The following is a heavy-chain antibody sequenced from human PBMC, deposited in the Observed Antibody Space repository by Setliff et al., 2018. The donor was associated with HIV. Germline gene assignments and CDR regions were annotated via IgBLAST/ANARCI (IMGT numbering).Heavy chain of an antibody. CDR1: GFTFGDYT. CDR3: ARGSGSY. Sequence: QSGGSLRLSCTVSGFTFGDYTMSWVRQAPGKGLEWVGFIRSKTYGGTTEYAASVKGRFTISRDDSKKSLYLQMNSLRPEDTAVYYCARGSGSYWGQGTLVTVSS. J-gene: IGHJ4*02. CDR2: IRSKTYGGTT. D-gene: IGHD1-26*01. V-gene: IGHV3-49*04.